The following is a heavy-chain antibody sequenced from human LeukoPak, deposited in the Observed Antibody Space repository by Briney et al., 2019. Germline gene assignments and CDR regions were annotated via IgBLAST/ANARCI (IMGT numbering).Heavy chain of an antibody. J-gene: IGHJ4*02. Sequence: KPGESLRLSCAASGFTFSGSGMHWVRQAPGKGLEWVSSISSSSSYIYYADSVKGRFTISRDNAKNSLYLQMNSLRAEDTAVYYCARAGGGDDYGDPPDYWGQGTLVTVSS. CDR1: GFTFSGSG. D-gene: IGHD4-17*01. CDR2: ISSSSSYI. V-gene: IGHV3-21*01. CDR3: ARAGGGDDYGDPPDY.